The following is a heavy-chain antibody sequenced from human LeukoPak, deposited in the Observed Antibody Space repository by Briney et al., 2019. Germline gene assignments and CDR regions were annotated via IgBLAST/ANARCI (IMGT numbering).Heavy chain of an antibody. D-gene: IGHD3-10*01. CDR2: IYYSGST. V-gene: IGHV4-61*02. CDR1: GGSISSGSYY. J-gene: IGHJ4*02. CDR3: ARKMVRGVISHAYYFDY. Sequence: PSQTLSLTCTVSGGSISSGSYYWSWIRQPAGKGLEWIGSIYYSGSTYYNPSLKSRVTISVDTSKNQFSLKLSSVTAADTAVYYCARKMVRGVISHAYYFDYWGQGTLVTVSS.